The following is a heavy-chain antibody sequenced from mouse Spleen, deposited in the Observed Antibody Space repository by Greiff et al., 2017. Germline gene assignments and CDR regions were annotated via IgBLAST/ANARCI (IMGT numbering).Heavy chain of an antibody. CDR3: ARQDDGYGWFAY. Sequence: EVQRVESGGGLVKLGGSLKLSCAASGFTFSSYAMSWVRQTPEKRLEWVATISSGGGNTYYPDSVKGRFTISRDNAKNTLYLQMSSLKSEDTAMYYCARQDDGYGWFAYWGQGTLVTVSA. J-gene: IGHJ3*01. CDR1: GFTFSSYA. V-gene: IGHV5-9-3*01. CDR2: ISSGGGNT. D-gene: IGHD2-3*01.